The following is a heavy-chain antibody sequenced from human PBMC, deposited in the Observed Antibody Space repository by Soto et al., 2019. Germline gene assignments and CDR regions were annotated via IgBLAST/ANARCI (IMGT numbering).Heavy chain of an antibody. Sequence: PSETLSPTSRLSGGSISSADHYWSWIRQPPGYVLQCLGDTTPRGNAHHNPSLKSQITTSIDTSTNRFSLDLPSVTAADTAVYFCARLRWEVEKNYFDPWGQGALVTVSS. V-gene: IGHV4-30-4*01. CDR3: ARLRWEVEKNYFDP. D-gene: IGHD4-17*01. CDR2: TTPRGNA. J-gene: IGHJ5*02. CDR1: GGSISSADHY.